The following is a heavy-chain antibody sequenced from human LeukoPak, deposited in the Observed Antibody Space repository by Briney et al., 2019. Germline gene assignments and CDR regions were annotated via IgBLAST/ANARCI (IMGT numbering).Heavy chain of an antibody. J-gene: IGHJ5*02. Sequence: SAKVSCKASGGTFSSYAISWVRQAPGQGLEWMGGIIPIFGTANYAQKFQGRVTITTDESTSTAYMELSSLRSEDTAVYYCARDQGGIAAAGTGGDWFDPWGQGTLVTVSS. CDR3: ARDQGGIAAAGTGGDWFDP. CDR2: IIPIFGTA. D-gene: IGHD6-13*01. V-gene: IGHV1-69*05. CDR1: GGTFSSYA.